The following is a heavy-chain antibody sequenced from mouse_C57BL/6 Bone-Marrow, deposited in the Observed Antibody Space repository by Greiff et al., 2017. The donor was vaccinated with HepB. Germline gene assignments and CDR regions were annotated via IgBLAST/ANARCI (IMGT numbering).Heavy chain of an antibody. Sequence: EVKVEESGGGLVKPGGSLKLSCAASGFTFSSYAMSWVRQTPEKRLEWVATISDGGSYTYYPDNVKGRFTISRDNAKNNLYLQMSHLKSEDTAMYYCARDPDYYGPDYWGQGTTLTVSS. CDR2: ISDGGSYT. CDR3: ARDPDYYGPDY. CDR1: GFTFSSYA. J-gene: IGHJ2*01. D-gene: IGHD1-1*01. V-gene: IGHV5-4*01.